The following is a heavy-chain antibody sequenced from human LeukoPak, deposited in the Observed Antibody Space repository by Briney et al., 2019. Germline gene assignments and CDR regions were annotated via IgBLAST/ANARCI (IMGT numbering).Heavy chain of an antibody. Sequence: ASVKVSCKASGYTFTSYGISWVRQAPGQGLEWMGWISAYNGNTNYAQKLQGRVTMTTDTSTSTAYMELRSLRSDDTAVYYCARVEMDDCGRRNWFDPWGQGTLVTVSS. D-gene: IGHD2-21*02. V-gene: IGHV1-18*01. J-gene: IGHJ5*02. CDR3: ARVEMDDCGRRNWFDP. CDR1: GYTFTSYG. CDR2: ISAYNGNT.